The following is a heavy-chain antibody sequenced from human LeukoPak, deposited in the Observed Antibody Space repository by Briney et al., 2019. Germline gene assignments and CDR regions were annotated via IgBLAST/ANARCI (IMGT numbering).Heavy chain of an antibody. Sequence: PGGSLRLSCAASGFTFSSYSMNWVRQAPGKGLEWVSYISSSSSTIYYADSVKGRFTISRDNAKNSLYLQMNSLRAEDTAVYYRAREGSGSYYNGMGMDVWGQGTTVTVSS. J-gene: IGHJ6*02. D-gene: IGHD3-10*01. V-gene: IGHV3-48*01. CDR2: ISSSSSTI. CDR3: AREGSGSYYNGMGMDV. CDR1: GFTFSSYS.